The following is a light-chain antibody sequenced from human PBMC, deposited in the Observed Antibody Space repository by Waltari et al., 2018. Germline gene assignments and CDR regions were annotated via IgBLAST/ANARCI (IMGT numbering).Light chain of an antibody. V-gene: IGKV3-15*01. CDR2: GAS. J-gene: IGKJ1*01. CDR1: QSVSPN. CDR3: QQYNDWPRT. Sequence: EIVMTQSPAILSASPGERATLSCRASQSVSPNLAWYQHKPGQAPRLLIYGASTRATGIPDRFSGSGSGTEFTLTISSLQSEDFVVYSCQQYNDWPRTFGQGTKVEIK.